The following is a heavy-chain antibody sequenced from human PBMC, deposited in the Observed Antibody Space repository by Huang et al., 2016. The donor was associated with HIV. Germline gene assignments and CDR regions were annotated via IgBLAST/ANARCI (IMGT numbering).Heavy chain of an antibody. CDR2: SDPTSGDI. J-gene: IGHJ4*02. Sequence: QVQLVQSGAEVTRPGASVKVSCKASGYSFTGHFIHWVRQAPGQGLGGMGRSDPTSGDINGASRFQGRVSMTRDKSIGTAYMELSGLRSDDTAVFFCAREAWASGVAHYFDYWGPGTLVTVSS. D-gene: IGHD3-10*01. CDR3: AREAWASGVAHYFDY. V-gene: IGHV1-2*06. CDR1: GYSFTGHF.